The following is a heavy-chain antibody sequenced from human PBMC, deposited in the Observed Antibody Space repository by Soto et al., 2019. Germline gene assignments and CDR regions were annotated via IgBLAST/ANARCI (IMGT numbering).Heavy chain of an antibody. CDR3: ARSYGSGSRPFDY. Sequence: QVHLLQSGAEMKKPGSSGKVSCTAFEGTSTSNTLNWGRQAPGQRLEWMGRIIPILGMSSSAHNFQGRLTMIADKSTNTSYMVLSSLTSDDTAIYYCARSYGSGSRPFDYWGQGTLVTVSS. D-gene: IGHD3-10*01. V-gene: IGHV1-69*02. CDR1: EGTSTSNT. J-gene: IGHJ4*02. CDR2: IIPILGMS.